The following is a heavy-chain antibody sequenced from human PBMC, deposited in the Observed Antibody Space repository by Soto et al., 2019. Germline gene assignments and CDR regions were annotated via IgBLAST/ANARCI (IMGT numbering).Heavy chain of an antibody. V-gene: IGHV3-33*01. D-gene: IGHD3-3*01. CDR1: GFTFSSYG. Sequence: PGGSLRLSCAASGFTFSSYGMHWVRQAPGKGLEWVAVIWYDGSNKYYADSVKGRFTISRDNSKNTLYLQMNSLRAEDTAVYYCAREYYDFWSGYSNFFDYWGQGTLVTVSS. CDR3: AREYYDFWSGYSNFFDY. CDR2: IWYDGSNK. J-gene: IGHJ4*02.